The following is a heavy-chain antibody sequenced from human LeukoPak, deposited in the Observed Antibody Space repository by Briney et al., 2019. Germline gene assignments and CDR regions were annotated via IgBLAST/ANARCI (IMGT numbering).Heavy chain of an antibody. Sequence: PGGSLRLSCAASGFTVSTYYMTWVRQAPGKGLECVSVIYSGGSTYYADSVKGRFTVSRDNSKNILYLQMNSLRGEDTALYYCAKDGLYYDGSAHVYYFDYWGQGTLVAVSS. CDR1: GFTVSTYY. CDR2: IYSGGST. D-gene: IGHD3-22*01. V-gene: IGHV3-53*01. CDR3: AKDGLYYDGSAHVYYFDY. J-gene: IGHJ4*02.